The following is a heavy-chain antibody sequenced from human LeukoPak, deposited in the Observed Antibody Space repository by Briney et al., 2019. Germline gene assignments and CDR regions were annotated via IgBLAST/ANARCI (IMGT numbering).Heavy chain of an antibody. CDR1: EFTFNSYW. V-gene: IGHV3-74*01. CDR3: ARDRDGYRSGDGA. J-gene: IGHJ5*02. D-gene: IGHD5-12*01. Sequence: PGGSLRLSCAASEFTFNSYWMNWARQAPGKGLVWVSRINTDGSSTDYADSVKGRFTISRDNAKNTLYLQMNSLGDEYTAVYYCARDRDGYRSGDGAWGQGTLVTVSS. CDR2: INTDGSST.